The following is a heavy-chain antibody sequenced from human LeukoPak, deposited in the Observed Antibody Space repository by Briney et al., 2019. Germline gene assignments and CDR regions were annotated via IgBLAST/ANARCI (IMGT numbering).Heavy chain of an antibody. CDR1: GFTFSDHY. Sequence: PGGTLRLSCTGSGFTFSDHYMTWIRQAPGKGLEWISYISSSGTTTYYADSVKGRFTISRANAKTSVYLQMEGLRAGDTAVYYCARVGSSRGWFDPWGHGTLVTVSS. J-gene: IGHJ5*02. D-gene: IGHD3-10*01. CDR3: ARVGSSRGWFDP. V-gene: IGHV3-11*01. CDR2: ISSSGTTT.